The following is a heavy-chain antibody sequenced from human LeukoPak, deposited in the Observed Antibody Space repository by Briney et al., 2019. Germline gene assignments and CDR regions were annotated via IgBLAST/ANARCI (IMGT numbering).Heavy chain of an antibody. V-gene: IGHV3-23*01. CDR1: GFTFSSYA. CDR3: ARDDGGYYLNWFDP. CDR2: ISGSGGST. D-gene: IGHD3-22*01. J-gene: IGHJ5*02. Sequence: GGSLRLSCAASGFTFSSYAMSWVRQAPGKGLEWVSAISGSGGSTYYADSVKGRFTISRDNSKNTLYLQMNSLRAEDTAVYYCARDDGGYYLNWFDPWGQGTLVTVSS.